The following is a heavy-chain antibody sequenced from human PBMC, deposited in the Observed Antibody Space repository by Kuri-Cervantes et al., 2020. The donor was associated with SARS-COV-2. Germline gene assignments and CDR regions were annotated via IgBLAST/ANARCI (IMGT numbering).Heavy chain of an antibody. Sequence: SVKVSCKASGGTFSSYTISWVRQAPGQGLEWMGRIIPILGIANYAQKFQGRVTMTRDTSISTAYMELSRLRSDDTAVYYCARVMAGQGDYWGQGTLVTVSS. D-gene: IGHD6-19*01. CDR3: ARVMAGQGDY. CDR2: IIPILGIA. CDR1: GGTFSSYT. V-gene: IGHV1-69*02. J-gene: IGHJ4*02.